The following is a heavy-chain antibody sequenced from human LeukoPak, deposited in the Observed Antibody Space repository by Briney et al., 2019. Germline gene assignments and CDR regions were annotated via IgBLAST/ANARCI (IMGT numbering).Heavy chain of an antibody. CDR2: ISGSGTTT. V-gene: IGHV3-23*01. CDR1: GFTFRNYA. Sequence: PGGSLRLSCAASGFTFRNYAMTWVRQTPGKGLELVSVISGSGTTTYYADSVKGRFTISRDNSNNTLYLQMNSLRAEDTALYYCAGQGSTSGSSPLDYWGQGNLVTVSS. D-gene: IGHD2-2*01. J-gene: IGHJ4*02. CDR3: AGQGSTSGSSPLDY.